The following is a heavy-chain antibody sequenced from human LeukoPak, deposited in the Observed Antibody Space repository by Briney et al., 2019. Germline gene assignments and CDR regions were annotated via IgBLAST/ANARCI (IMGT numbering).Heavy chain of an antibody. CDR2: IGGSGGST. Sequence: GGSLRLSCAASGFTFSNYAMSWVRQAPGKGLEWVSAIGGSGGSTYYADSVKGRFTISRDNSKNTLYLQMNGLRAEDTAVYYCAKDGSGIAAAAEYFQHWGQGTLVTVSS. CDR1: GFTFSNYA. D-gene: IGHD6-13*01. V-gene: IGHV3-23*01. CDR3: AKDGSGIAAAAEYFQH. J-gene: IGHJ1*01.